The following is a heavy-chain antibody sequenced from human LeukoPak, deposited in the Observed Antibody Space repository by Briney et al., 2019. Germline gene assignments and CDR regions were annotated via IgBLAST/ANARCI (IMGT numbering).Heavy chain of an antibody. CDR3: AKDGSLQWLVQPLDY. CDR1: GFTFSSYA. D-gene: IGHD6-19*01. CDR2: ISGSGGST. Sequence: GGSLRLSCAASGFTFSSYAMSWVRRAPGKGLEWVSAISGSGGSTYYADSVKGRFTISRDNSKNTLYLQMNSLRAEDTAVYYCAKDGSLQWLVQPLDYWGQGTLVTVSS. V-gene: IGHV3-23*01. J-gene: IGHJ4*02.